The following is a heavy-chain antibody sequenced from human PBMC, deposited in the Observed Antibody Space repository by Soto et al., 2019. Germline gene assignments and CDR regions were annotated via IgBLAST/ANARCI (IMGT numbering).Heavy chain of an antibody. D-gene: IGHD3-3*01. V-gene: IGHV4-34*01. Sequence: QVQLQQWGAGLLKASETLSLTCAVYGESFSGYYWSWIRQPPGKGLEWIGEINHSGSTNYNPSLKSRVTISVDTSKNQFSLKLSSVTAADTAVYYCARSRITIFGVVAFDPWGQGTLVAVSS. CDR2: INHSGST. CDR1: GESFSGYY. J-gene: IGHJ5*02. CDR3: ARSRITIFGVVAFDP.